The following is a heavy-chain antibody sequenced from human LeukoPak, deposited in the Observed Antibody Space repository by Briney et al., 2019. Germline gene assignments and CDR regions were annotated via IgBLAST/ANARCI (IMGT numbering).Heavy chain of an antibody. V-gene: IGHV4-38-2*02. J-gene: IGHJ5*02. Sequence: SETLSLTCTVSGYSINNGFYWSWIRQPPGKGLEWIGSIYYSGSTYYNPSLKSRVTISVDTSKNQFSLKLSSVTAADTAVYYCARDSVWSSGWYYGDWFDPWGQGTLVTVSS. CDR2: IYYSGST. CDR3: ARDSVWSSGWYYGDWFDP. CDR1: GYSINNGFY. D-gene: IGHD6-19*01.